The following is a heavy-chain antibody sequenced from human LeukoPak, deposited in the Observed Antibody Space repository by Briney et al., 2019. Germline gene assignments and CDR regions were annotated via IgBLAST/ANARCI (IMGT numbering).Heavy chain of an antibody. J-gene: IGHJ5*02. V-gene: IGHV1-2*02. CDR2: IYPKSGGT. D-gene: IGHD3-9*01. Sequence: GASVEVSFKTSGYTFADYYIHWVRQAPGQGLEWMGWIYPKSGGTNSAQKFQGRVTMTRDTSISTAYMELSRLRFDDTAVYYCARVSTSGYRDWLDPWGQGTLVTVSS. CDR1: GYTFADYY. CDR3: ARVSTSGYRDWLDP.